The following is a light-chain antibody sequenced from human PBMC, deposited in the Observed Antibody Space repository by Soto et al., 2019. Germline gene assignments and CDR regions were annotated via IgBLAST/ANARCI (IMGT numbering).Light chain of an antibody. J-gene: IGLJ1*01. Sequence: QSALTQPASVSGSPGQSITISCTGTSSDVGGYNYVSWYQQHPGKAPKLMIYEVSNRPSGVSNRFSGSKSGNTASLTISGLQAEDAADYYCSSYTGSSTLVFGTGTQLTVL. CDR2: EVS. CDR3: SSYTGSSTLV. CDR1: SSDVGGYNY. V-gene: IGLV2-14*01.